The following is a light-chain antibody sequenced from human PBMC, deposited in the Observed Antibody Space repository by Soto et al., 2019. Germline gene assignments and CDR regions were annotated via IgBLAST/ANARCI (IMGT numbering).Light chain of an antibody. V-gene: IGKV1-27*01. CDR3: QKYNSAPRT. J-gene: IGKJ1*01. Sequence: DIPMTQSPSSLSASVGDRVTITCRASQGIATYLAWYQQKPGKVPKLLIYAASTLQSGVPSRFSGSGYGTDFTLTISSLQVDDVATYYCQKYNSAPRTFGQGTKVEI. CDR2: AAS. CDR1: QGIATY.